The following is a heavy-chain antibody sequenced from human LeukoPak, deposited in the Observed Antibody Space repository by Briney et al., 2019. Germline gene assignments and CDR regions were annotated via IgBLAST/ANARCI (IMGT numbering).Heavy chain of an antibody. V-gene: IGHV4-38-2*01. CDR2: IYHSGST. CDR3: ARHGLMEYYYDSRGYYPSYYFDY. J-gene: IGHJ4*02. CDR1: GYSISSGYY. Sequence: PSETLSLTCAVSGYSISSGYYWGWIRQPPGKGLELIGSIYHSGSTYYNPSLKSRVTISVDTSKNQFSLKLSSVTAADTAVYYCARHGLMEYYYDSRGYYPSYYFDYWGQRTLVTVSS. D-gene: IGHD3-22*01.